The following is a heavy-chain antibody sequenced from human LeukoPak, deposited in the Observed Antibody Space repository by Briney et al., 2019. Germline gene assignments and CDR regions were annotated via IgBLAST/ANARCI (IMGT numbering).Heavy chain of an antibody. D-gene: IGHD2-2*01. CDR1: GHTFTSYG. CDR3: ARGGGVVEPENWFDP. CDR2: ISAYNGNT. Sequence: ASVKVSCKASGHTFTSYGISWVRQAPGQGLEWMGWISAYNGNTNYAQKLQGRVTMTTDTSTSTAYMELRSLRSYDTAVYYCARGGGVVEPENWFDPWGQGTLVTVSS. J-gene: IGHJ5*02. V-gene: IGHV1-18*04.